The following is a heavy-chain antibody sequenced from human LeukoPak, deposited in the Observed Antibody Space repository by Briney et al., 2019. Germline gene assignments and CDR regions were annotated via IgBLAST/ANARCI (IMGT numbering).Heavy chain of an antibody. J-gene: IGHJ4*02. V-gene: IGHV3-43*01. CDR1: GFTFDDYT. CDR3: AKDIGEGYSYGYIDY. D-gene: IGHD5-18*01. Sequence: PGGSLRLSCAASGFTFDDYTMHWVRQALGKGLEWVSLISWDGGSTYYADSVKGRFTISRDNSKNSLYLQMNSLRTGDTALYYCAKDIGEGYSYGYIDYWGQGTLVTVSS. CDR2: ISWDGGST.